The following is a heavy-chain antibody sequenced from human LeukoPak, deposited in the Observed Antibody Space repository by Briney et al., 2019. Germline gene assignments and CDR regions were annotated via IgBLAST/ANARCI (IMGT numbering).Heavy chain of an antibody. CDR1: GYTFTSYG. Sequence: ASVQVSCKASGYTFTSYGISWVRQAPGQGLEWMGWISAYNGNTNYAQKLQGRVTMTTDTSTSTAYMELRSLRSDDTAVYYCARVIAAAGTYYYFDYWGQGTLVTVSS. CDR2: ISAYNGNT. D-gene: IGHD6-13*01. J-gene: IGHJ4*02. V-gene: IGHV1-18*01. CDR3: ARVIAAAGTYYYFDY.